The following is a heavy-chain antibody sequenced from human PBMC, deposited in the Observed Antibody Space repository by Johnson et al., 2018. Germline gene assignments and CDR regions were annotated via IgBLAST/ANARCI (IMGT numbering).Heavy chain of an antibody. CDR3: ARVIRSWVGAEYFQD. CDR1: GGSLSSYY. CDR2: VYYSGTT. Sequence: QVQLQESGPGLVKPSETLSLTCTVSGGSLSSYYWSWIRQPPGKGLEYIGYVYYSGTTNYNPSLKSRVTIAIDTSKNQFSLKLGPVTAADTAGDYCARVIRSWVGAEYFQDWGQGTLVTVSS. V-gene: IGHV4-59*01. J-gene: IGHJ1*01. D-gene: IGHD1-26*01.